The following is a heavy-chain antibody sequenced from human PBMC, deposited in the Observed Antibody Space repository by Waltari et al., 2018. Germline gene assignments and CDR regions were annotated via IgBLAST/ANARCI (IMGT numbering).Heavy chain of an antibody. CDR1: GGSISSYY. V-gene: IGHV4-59*01. CDR3: ARATWQLVDY. CDR2: IYYSGST. J-gene: IGHJ4*02. Sequence: QVQLQESGPGLVKPSATLSLTCTVSGGSISSYYWGWIRQPPGKGLEWIGYIYYSGSTNYNPSLKSRVTISVDTSKNQFSLKLSSVTAADTAVYYCARATWQLVDYWGQGTLVTVSS. D-gene: IGHD6-6*01.